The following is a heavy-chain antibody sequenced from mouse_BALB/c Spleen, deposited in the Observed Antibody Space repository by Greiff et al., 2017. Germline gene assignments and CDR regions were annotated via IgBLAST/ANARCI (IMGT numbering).Heavy chain of an antibody. Sequence: VKLMESGPGLVAPSQSLSITCTVSGFSLTGYGVNWVRQPPGKGLEWLGMIWGDGSTDYNSALKSRLSISKDNSKSQVFLKMNSLQTDDTARYYCARDWGSTMITTGLAYWGQGTLVTVSA. CDR2: IWGDGST. CDR3: ARDWGSTMITTGLAY. CDR1: GFSLTGYG. V-gene: IGHV2-6-7*01. J-gene: IGHJ3*01. D-gene: IGHD2-4*01.